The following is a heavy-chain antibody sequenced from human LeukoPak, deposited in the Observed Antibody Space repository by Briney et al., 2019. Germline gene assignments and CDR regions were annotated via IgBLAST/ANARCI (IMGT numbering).Heavy chain of an antibody. D-gene: IGHD5/OR15-5a*01. CDR3: ARDPGSSAFDY. CDR1: GFTSMNAW. V-gene: IGHV3-7*01. Sequence: GGSLRLSCAASGFTSMNAWMTWVRQAPGKGLEFVANINQDESVKNYVDSVKGRFTISRDNAENSLHLQMNSLRVEDTAVYYCARDPGSSAFDYWGQGTLVTVSS. CDR2: INQDESVK. J-gene: IGHJ4*02.